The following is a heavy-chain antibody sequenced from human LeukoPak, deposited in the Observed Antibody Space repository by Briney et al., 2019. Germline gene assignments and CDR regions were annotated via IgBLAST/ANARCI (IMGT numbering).Heavy chain of an antibody. CDR2: ISGSGGST. CDR1: GLTFSSYA. V-gene: IGHV3-23*01. J-gene: IGHJ4*02. CDR3: AKEKSDCSSTSCSSAFDY. Sequence: QAGGSLRLSCAASGLTFSSYAMSWVRQAPGKGLEWVSAISGSGGSTYYADSVKGRFTISRDNSKNTLYLQMNSLRAEDTPVYYCAKEKSDCSSTSCSSAFDYWGQGTLVTVSS. D-gene: IGHD2-2*01.